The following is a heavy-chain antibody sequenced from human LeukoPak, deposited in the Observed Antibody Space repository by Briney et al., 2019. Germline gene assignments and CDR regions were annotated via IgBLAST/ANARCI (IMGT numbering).Heavy chain of an antibody. CDR3: ARNFLHLGG. V-gene: IGHV3-74*01. CDR1: GFTFSNYW. D-gene: IGHD3-16*01. J-gene: IGHJ3*01. CDR2: IDTAGRST. Sequence: GGSLRLSCAASGFTFSNYWMHWVRQAPGKGLVWVSRIDTAGRSTSYVDSVKGRFTISRDNAKNTLYLLMNSLRAEDTAVYYCARNFLHLGGWGQGTMVTVSS.